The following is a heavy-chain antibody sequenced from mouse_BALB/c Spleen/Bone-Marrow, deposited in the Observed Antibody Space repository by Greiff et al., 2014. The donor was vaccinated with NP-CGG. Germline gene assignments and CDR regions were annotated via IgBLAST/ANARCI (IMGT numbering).Heavy chain of an antibody. V-gene: IGHV5-9-4*01. CDR2: ISSGGSYT. CDR1: GFTFSSYA. CDR3: ARRIYYGSSFDY. Sequence: DVMLVESGGGLVKPGGSLKLSCAASGFTFSSYAMSWVRQSPEKRLEWVAEISSGGSYTYYPDTVTGRFTISRDNAKNTLYLEMSSLRSEDTAMYYCARRIYYGSSFDYWGQGTTLTVSS. J-gene: IGHJ2*01. D-gene: IGHD1-1*01.